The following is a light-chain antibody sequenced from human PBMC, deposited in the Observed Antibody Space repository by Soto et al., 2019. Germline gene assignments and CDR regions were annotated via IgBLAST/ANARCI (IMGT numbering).Light chain of an antibody. V-gene: IGLV2-23*01. J-gene: IGLJ1*01. CDR2: EGS. CDR1: SSDVGSYIL. Sequence: QSVLTQPASVSGSPGQSITISCTGTSSDVGSYILVSWYQQHPGKAPKLMIYEGSKRPSGVSNRFSGSKSGNTASLTISGLQAEDEADYYCCSYAGSSTPYVFGTGTKVTVL. CDR3: CSYAGSSTPYV.